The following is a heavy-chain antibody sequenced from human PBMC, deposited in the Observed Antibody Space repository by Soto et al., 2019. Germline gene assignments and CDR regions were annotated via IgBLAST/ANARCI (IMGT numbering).Heavy chain of an antibody. CDR3: AKDWAYYYDSSGFDY. Sequence: GGSLRLSCAASGFTFSSYAMSWVRQAPGKGLGWVSAISGSGGSTYYADSVKGRFTISRDNSKNTLYLQMNSLRAEDTAVYYCAKDWAYYYDSSGFDYWGQGTLVTVSS. V-gene: IGHV3-23*01. J-gene: IGHJ4*02. CDR1: GFTFSSYA. CDR2: ISGSGGST. D-gene: IGHD3-22*01.